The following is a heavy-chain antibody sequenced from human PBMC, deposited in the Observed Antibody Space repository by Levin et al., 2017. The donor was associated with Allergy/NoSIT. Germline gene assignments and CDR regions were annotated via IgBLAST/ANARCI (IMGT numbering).Heavy chain of an antibody. CDR1: GFTFSSYG. D-gene: IGHD3-10*01. V-gene: IGHV3-33*01. CDR2: IWNDGSNK. J-gene: IGHJ4*02. CDR3: ARLPYYGSGSFHPTDY. Sequence: GVSLRLSCAASGFTFSSYGMHWVRQAPGKGLEWVAVIWNDGSNKNYADSVKGRFTISRDNSKNTLYVQMNSLRAEDTAVYYCARLPYYGSGSFHPTDYWGQGTLVTVSS.